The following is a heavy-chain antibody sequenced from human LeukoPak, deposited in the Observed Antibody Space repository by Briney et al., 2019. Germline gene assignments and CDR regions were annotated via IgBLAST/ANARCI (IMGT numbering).Heavy chain of an antibody. J-gene: IGHJ4*02. CDR2: IYYSGAT. V-gene: IGHV4-59*08. D-gene: IGHD2-15*01. Sequence: SETLSLTCTVSGGSICGYYWNWIRQSPGRGLHWVAYIYYSGATNYNPSLQSRVTLSLDSSNNRFSLKLNSVTAADTAVYYCVRCSSCTWAFDLWGQGTLVTVSS. CDR3: VRCSSCTWAFDL. CDR1: GGSICGYY.